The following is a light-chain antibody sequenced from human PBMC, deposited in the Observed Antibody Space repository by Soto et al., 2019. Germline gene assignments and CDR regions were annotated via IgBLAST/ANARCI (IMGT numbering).Light chain of an antibody. CDR1: QGISNF. CDR3: QKYNSAPLA. Sequence: DIQMTQSPSSLSASVGDRVTITCRASQGISNFLAWYQQKPGKVPKLLIYAESTLQSGVPFRFSGSGSGTDFTLTISSLQPEDVATYSCQKYNSAPLAFGPGTRVDIK. V-gene: IGKV1-27*01. J-gene: IGKJ3*01. CDR2: AES.